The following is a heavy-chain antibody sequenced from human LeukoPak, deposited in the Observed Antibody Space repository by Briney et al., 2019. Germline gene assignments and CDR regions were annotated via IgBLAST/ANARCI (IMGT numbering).Heavy chain of an antibody. CDR1: GSTFDDYA. D-gene: IGHD2-2*01. CDR2: ISWNSGSI. CDR3: AKDIGSTRFYGMDV. J-gene: IGHJ6*02. Sequence: GGSLRLSCAASGSTFDDYAMHWVRQAPGKGLEWVSGISWNSGSIGYADSVKGRFTISRDNAKNSLCLQMNSLRAEDTALYYCAKDIGSTRFYGMDVWGQGTTVTVSS. V-gene: IGHV3-9*01.